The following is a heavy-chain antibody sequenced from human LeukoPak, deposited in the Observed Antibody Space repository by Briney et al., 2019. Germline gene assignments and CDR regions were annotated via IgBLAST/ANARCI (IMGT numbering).Heavy chain of an antibody. V-gene: IGHV1-18*04. J-gene: IGHJ4*02. CDR2: ISAYNGNS. CDR1: GYTSTSYG. CDR3: ARDGYSSWSGY. Sequence: ASVKVSCKASGYTSTSYGISWVRQAPGQGLEWMGWISAYNGNSNYAQKFQGRVTMTTDTSTSTAYTELRSLRSDDTAVYYCARDGYSSWSGYWGQGTLVTVSS. D-gene: IGHD6-19*01.